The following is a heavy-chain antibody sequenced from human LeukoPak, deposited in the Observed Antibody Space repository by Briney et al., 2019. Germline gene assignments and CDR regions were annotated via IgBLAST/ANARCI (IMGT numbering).Heavy chain of an antibody. V-gene: IGHV4-34*09. Sequence: ASETLSLTCAVYGGSFSGYYWSWIRQPPGKGLEWIGYIYYSGSTYYNPSLKCRVTISVDTSKNQFSLKLSSVTAADTAVYYCARDYYDSSGYTGARAPTGAFDIWGQGTMVTVSS. J-gene: IGHJ3*02. CDR2: IYYSGST. CDR3: ARDYYDSSGYTGARAPTGAFDI. CDR1: GGSFSGYY. D-gene: IGHD3-22*01.